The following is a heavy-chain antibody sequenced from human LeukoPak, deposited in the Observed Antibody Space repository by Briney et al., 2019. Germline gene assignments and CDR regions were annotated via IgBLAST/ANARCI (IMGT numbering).Heavy chain of an antibody. CDR2: INSDGDTI. J-gene: IGHJ6*03. CDR3: PRGQSYMDV. V-gene: IGHV3-74*01. Sequence: PGGSLRLSCDGSGFSFSSTWMYWVRQVPEKGLVWVSRINSDGDTINYADSVRGRFTVSRDNAKKTLYLQMNSLRVEDTAVYYCPRGQSYMDVWGKGTTVTVFS. CDR1: GFSFSSTW.